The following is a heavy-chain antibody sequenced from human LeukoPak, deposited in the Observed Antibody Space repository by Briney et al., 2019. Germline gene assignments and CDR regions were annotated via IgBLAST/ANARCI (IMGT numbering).Heavy chain of an antibody. CDR2: IIPIFGTA. CDR1: GYTFTDYY. V-gene: IGHV1-69*13. Sequence: GASVKVSCKASGYTFTDYYLHWVRQAPGQGLEWMGGIIPIFGTANYAPKFQGRVTITADESTSTAYMELSSLRSDDTAVYYCARDPGYDFWSGYRYYYYGMTSGAKGPRSPSP. J-gene: IGHJ6*02. CDR3: ARDPGYDFWSGYRYYYYGMTS. D-gene: IGHD3-3*01.